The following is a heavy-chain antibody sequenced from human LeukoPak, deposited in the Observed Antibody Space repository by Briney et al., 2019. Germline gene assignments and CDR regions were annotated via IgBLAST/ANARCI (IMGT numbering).Heavy chain of an antibody. CDR1: RFTFSNYK. D-gene: IGHD2-15*01. J-gene: IGHJ6*03. CDR3: AKDGMGCSGGSCYLHYYYMDV. V-gene: IGHV3-23*01. CDR2: ISGSGGST. Sequence: PGGSLRLSCAVSRFTFSNYKMNWARQAPGKGLEWVSAISGSGGSTYYADSVKGRFTISRDNSKNTLYLQMNSLRAEDTAVYYCAKDGMGCSGGSCYLHYYYMDVWGKGTTVTVSS.